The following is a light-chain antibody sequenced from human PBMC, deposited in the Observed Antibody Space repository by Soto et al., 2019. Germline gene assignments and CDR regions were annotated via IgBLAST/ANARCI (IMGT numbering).Light chain of an antibody. J-gene: IGLJ2*01. CDR2: LDSDGSH. V-gene: IGLV4-69*01. CDR1: SGHSSYA. CDR3: QTWGTGIHVV. Sequence: QAVVTQSPSASASLGASVKLTCTLSSGHSSYAIAWHQQQPEKGPRYLMKLDSDGSHTKGDAIPDRFSGSSSGAERYLTIXXXXXXXXXDYXCQTWGTGIHVVFGGGTK.